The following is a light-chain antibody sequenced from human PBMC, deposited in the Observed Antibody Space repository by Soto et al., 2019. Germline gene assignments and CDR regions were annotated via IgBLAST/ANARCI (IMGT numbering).Light chain of an antibody. CDR2: KAS. J-gene: IGKJ1*01. CDR3: RHYNSYSEA. V-gene: IGKV1-5*03. CDR1: QTISSW. Sequence: DIQMAQKSSTQRGAGEDSISISSPASQTISSWLAWYQQKPGKAPKLLIYKASTLKSGVPSRFSGSGSGTEFTLTSSSLQPDDFASYYLRHYNSYSEAFGQGTKVDIK.